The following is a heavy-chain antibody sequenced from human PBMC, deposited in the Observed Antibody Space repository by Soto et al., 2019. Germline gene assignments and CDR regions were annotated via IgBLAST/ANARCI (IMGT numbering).Heavy chain of an antibody. V-gene: IGHV4-59*01. CDR2: IYYSGST. CDR3: RTTAYCGGDCKRDY. Sequence: SETLSLTCTVAGGSISSYDWSWIRPPPGKGLEWIGYIYYSGSTNYNPSLKSRVTISVDTSKNQFSLKLSSVTAADTAVYYCRTTAYCGGDCKRDYWGQGTLVTVS. J-gene: IGHJ4*02. D-gene: IGHD2-21*02. CDR1: GGSISSYD.